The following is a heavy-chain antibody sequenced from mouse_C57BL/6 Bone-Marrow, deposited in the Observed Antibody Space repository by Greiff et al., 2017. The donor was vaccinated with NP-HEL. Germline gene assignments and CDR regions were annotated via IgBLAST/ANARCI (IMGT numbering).Heavy chain of an antibody. J-gene: IGHJ3*01. CDR2: IDPSDSYT. CDR3: ARGPYYYGSEAY. V-gene: IGHV1-50*01. Sequence: QVQLQQPGAELVKPGASVKLSCKASGYTFTSYWMQWVKQRPGQGLEWIGEIDPSDSYTNYNQKFKGKATLTVDTSSSTAYMQRSSLTSEDSAVDYCARGPYYYGSEAYWGQGTLVTVSA. CDR1: GYTFTSYW. D-gene: IGHD1-1*01.